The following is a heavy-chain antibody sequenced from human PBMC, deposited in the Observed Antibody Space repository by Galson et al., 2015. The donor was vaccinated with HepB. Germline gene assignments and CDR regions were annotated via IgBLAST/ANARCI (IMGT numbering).Heavy chain of an antibody. CDR1: GDSISPNY. Sequence: ETLSLTCTISGDSISPNYWTWIRQPPGKGLEWIGHVSNSGGTNYNPSLKSRVTISLDLSNTEFSLRLRSVTAADTAVYYCTRGRWFDHWGQGTLVTVSS. CDR2: VSNSGGT. V-gene: IGHV4-59*01. J-gene: IGHJ5*02. CDR3: TRGRWFDH.